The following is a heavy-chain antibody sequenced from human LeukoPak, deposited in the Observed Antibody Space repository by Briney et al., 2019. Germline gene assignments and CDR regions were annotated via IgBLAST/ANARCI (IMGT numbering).Heavy chain of an antibody. V-gene: IGHV3-48*01. CDR1: GFTFSSYS. CDR2: ISSLSGTI. CDR3: ARAYSSGWHDAFDI. Sequence: GGSLRLSCAASGFTFSSYSMNWVRQAPGEGLEWVSYISSLSGTIYYADSVKGRFTISRDNAKNSLYLQMDSLRAEDTAVYYCARAYSSGWHDAFDIWGQGTMVTVSS. J-gene: IGHJ3*02. D-gene: IGHD6-19*01.